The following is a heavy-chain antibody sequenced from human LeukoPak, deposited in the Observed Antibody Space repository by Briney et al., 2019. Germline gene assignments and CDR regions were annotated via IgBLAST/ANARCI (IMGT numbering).Heavy chain of an antibody. Sequence: PGGSLRLSCAASGLTFSSNWMHWVRQAPGKGLVWVSRITNDGSSTTYADSVKGRFTISRDNAKNMLYLQVNSLRAEDTAVYYCATDRGWRTSGYYLYYFEYWGQGTLVTYSS. D-gene: IGHD3-3*01. V-gene: IGHV3-74*01. CDR2: ITNDGSST. J-gene: IGHJ4*02. CDR1: GLTFSSNW. CDR3: ATDRGWRTSGYYLYYFEY.